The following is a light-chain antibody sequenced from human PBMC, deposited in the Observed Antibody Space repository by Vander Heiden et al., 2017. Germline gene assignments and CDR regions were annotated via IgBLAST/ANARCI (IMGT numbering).Light chain of an antibody. CDR3: QQYLTNPYN. CDR2: WAS. V-gene: IGKV4-1*01. J-gene: IGKJ2*01. Sequence: DIVMAQSPASLALSLGERATINCKSSQTLLYSSNNKNYLAWYQQKPGQSPKVLIYWASTRESGVPDRFSGSGSGTDFTLTISSLQAEDMAIYYCQQYLTNPYNFGQGTKLEIK. CDR1: QTLLYSSNNKNY.